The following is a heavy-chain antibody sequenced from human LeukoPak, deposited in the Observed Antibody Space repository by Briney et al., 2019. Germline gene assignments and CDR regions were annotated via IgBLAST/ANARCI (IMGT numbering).Heavy chain of an antibody. V-gene: IGHV3-13*04. D-gene: IGHD3-22*01. CDR3: ARDGFYYDSSGYYPSFDY. J-gene: IGHJ4*02. CDR2: IGTTGDT. CDR1: GFTFSTYD. Sequence: GGSLRLSCAASGFTFSTYDMHWVRQTTEKGLEWVSAIGTTGDTYYSVSVKGRFTISRENAKNSLYLQMNSLRAEDTAVYYCARDGFYYDSSGYYPSFDYWGQGTLVTVSS.